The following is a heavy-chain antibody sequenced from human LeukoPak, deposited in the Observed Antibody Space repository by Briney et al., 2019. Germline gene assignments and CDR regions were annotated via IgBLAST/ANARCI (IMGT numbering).Heavy chain of an antibody. CDR2: IYHSRSP. D-gene: IGHD1-26*01. Sequence: PPETLSLTCAVSGGSISTSNWGSWVRQPPGKGLGGIGEIYHSRSPNYNPSLKSRVTISVDKSKNQYALMLNSVTDADTAVYYCAISLTKGSYYGFDYWGEGTLVTVSS. J-gene: IGHJ4*02. V-gene: IGHV4-4*03. CDR1: GGSISTSNW. CDR3: AISLTKGSYYGFDY.